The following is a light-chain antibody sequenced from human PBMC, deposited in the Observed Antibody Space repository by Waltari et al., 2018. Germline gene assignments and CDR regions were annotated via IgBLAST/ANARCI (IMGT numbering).Light chain of an antibody. CDR2: GNS. J-gene: IGLJ2*01. CDR1: SSNIRAGDD. CDR3: QSYDSSLSGSV. Sequence: QSGLTQPPSVSGAPGQRVTITCTGSSSNIRAGDDVPGYQLLPGTAPNPLIYGNSNRPSGVPDRFSGSKSGTSASLAITGLQAEDEADYYCQSYDSSLSGSVFGGGTKLTVL. V-gene: IGLV1-40*01.